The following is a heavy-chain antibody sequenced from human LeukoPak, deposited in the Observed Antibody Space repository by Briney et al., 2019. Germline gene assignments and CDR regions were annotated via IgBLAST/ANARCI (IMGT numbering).Heavy chain of an antibody. J-gene: IGHJ4*02. Sequence: GGSLRLSCAASGFPFSNYAMTWVRQAPGKGLERGSGISDSGDRTYYADSVKGRFTISRDNSKNMLYLQMNSLRVEDTALYYCAKGLGTSGYHDYWGEGTLVTASS. CDR1: GFPFSNYA. CDR3: AKGLGTSGYHDY. CDR2: ISDSGDRT. D-gene: IGHD3-22*01. V-gene: IGHV3-23*01.